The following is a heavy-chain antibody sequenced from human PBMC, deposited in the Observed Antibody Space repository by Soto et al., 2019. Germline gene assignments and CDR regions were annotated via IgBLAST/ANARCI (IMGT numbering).Heavy chain of an antibody. D-gene: IGHD3-10*01. CDR2: FRAGGDDGTT. V-gene: IGHV3-23*01. J-gene: IGHJ4*02. CDR1: GFTFSSYS. Sequence: GGSLRLSCVASGFTFSSYSMSWVRQSPGKGLEWVSGFRAGGDDGTTYYADSVKGRFTISRDNSKNTLFLQMNSLRAEDTAIYYCAKKVNSGSGSQYFDYFGQGTLVTVSS. CDR3: AKKVNSGSGSQYFDY.